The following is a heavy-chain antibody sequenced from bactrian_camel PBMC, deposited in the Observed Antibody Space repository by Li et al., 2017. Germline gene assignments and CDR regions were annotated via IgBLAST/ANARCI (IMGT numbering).Heavy chain of an antibody. J-gene: IGHJ6*01. V-gene: IGHV3S42*01. CDR3: GYDSRCITPYGGAGYVES. Sequence: DVQLVESGGGSVQAGGSLTLSCVASGFDVTAYCMGWFRQAPGKEREAVASVDTGDATATYADSVKGRFTISQDNGRNAVDLQIYTLKPEDTAIYSCGYDSRCITPYGGAGYVESWGQGTQVTVS. CDR1: GFDVTAYC. CDR2: VDTGDATA. D-gene: IGHD6*01.